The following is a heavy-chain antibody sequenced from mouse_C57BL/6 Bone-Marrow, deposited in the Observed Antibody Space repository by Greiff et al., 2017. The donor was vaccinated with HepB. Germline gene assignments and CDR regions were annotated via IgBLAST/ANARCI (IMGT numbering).Heavy chain of an antibody. D-gene: IGHD1-1*01. J-gene: IGHJ1*03. CDR3: ARKRFITTVVDWYFDV. CDR2: IWSGGST. V-gene: IGHV2-2*01. CDR1: GFSLTSYG. Sequence: VKLVESGPGLVQPSQSLSITCTVSGFSLTSYGVHWVRQSPGKGLEWLGVIWSGGSTDYNAAFISRLSISKDNSKSQVFFKMNSLQADDTAIYYWARKRFITTVVDWYFDVWGTGTTVTVSS.